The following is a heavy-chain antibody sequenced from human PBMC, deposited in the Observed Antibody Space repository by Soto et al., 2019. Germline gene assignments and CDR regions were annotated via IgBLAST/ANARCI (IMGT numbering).Heavy chain of an antibody. CDR3: ARDTNSHGDTYFVY. J-gene: IGHJ4*02. Sequence: QVQLVQSGAEVKKPGASVKVSCKASGYTFTNYYMHWVRQAPGQGLEWMGRINPSGGSVSNAQQFQARFTMTMDTSTSTLYFDLGSLRSEAAAVYYCARDTNSHGDTYFVYWGQGTLVTVSS. D-gene: IGHD5-18*01. V-gene: IGHV1-46*01. CDR2: INPSGGSV. CDR1: GYTFTNYY.